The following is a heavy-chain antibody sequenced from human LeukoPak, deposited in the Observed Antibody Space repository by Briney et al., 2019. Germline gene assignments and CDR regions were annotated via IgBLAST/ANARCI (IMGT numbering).Heavy chain of an antibody. CDR1: GGSFSGYY. V-gene: IGHV4-34*01. J-gene: IGHJ4*02. CDR3: ARSLRTKKRPYYFDY. Sequence: SETLSPTCAVYGGSFSGYYWSWIRQPPGKGLEWIGEINHSGSTNYNPSLKSRVTISVDTSKNQFSLKLSSVTAADTAVYYCARSLRTKKRPYYFDYWGQGTLVTVSS. D-gene: IGHD2-8*01. CDR2: INHSGST.